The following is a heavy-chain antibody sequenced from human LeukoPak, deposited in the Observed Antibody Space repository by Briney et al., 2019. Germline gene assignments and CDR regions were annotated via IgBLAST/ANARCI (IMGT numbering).Heavy chain of an antibody. V-gene: IGHV4-4*07. CDR1: GDSISSFH. Sequence: PSETLSLTCTVSGDSISSFHWGWIRQPAGKGLEWIGRIYTSGSTNYNPSLKSRVTMSVDTSKNRFSLKLSSVTAADTAVYYCASEAYYYDSSGYYKYWGQGTLVTVSS. J-gene: IGHJ4*02. D-gene: IGHD3-22*01. CDR2: IYTSGST. CDR3: ASEAYYYDSSGYYKY.